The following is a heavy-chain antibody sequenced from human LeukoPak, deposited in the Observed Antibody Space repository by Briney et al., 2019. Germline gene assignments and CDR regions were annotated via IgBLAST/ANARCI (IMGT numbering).Heavy chain of an antibody. CDR3: AKGSGYDPLDY. J-gene: IGHJ4*02. V-gene: IGHV3-23*01. CDR1: GFTFSSYA. D-gene: IGHD5-12*01. Sequence: GGSLRLSCAASGFTFSSYAMSWVRQAPGKGLEWASRISGSGGSIYYADSVKGRFTISRDKSKNTLYLQMNSLRAEDTAVYYCAKGSGYDPLDYWGQGTLVTVSS. CDR2: ISGSGGSI.